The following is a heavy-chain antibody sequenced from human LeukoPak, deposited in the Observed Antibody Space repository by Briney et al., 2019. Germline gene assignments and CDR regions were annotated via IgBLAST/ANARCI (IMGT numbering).Heavy chain of an antibody. Sequence: SETLSLTCAVYGGSFNDYYWCWIRQSPGEGLEWIGEIYHSGITNYNPSLKSRVTISVDTSKNQFSLKLSSVTAADTAVYYCARRLRYYDSSGYYMGLYFDYWGQGTLVTVSS. J-gene: IGHJ4*02. CDR2: IYHSGIT. CDR3: ARRLRYYDSSGYYMGLYFDY. D-gene: IGHD3-22*01. V-gene: IGHV4-34*01. CDR1: GGSFNDYY.